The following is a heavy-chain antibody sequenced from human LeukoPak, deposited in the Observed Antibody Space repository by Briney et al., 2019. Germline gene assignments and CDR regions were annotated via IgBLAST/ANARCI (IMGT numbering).Heavy chain of an antibody. CDR1: GFTFSDYY. D-gene: IGHD6-13*01. J-gene: IGHJ4*02. CDR2: ISSSSSYT. V-gene: IGHV3-11*05. CDR3: AREIAAAGDDY. Sequence: GGSLRLSCAASGFTFSDYYMSWVRQAPGKGLEWVSYISSSSSYTNYADSVKGRFTISRDNAKNSLYLQMNSLRAEDTAVYYCAREIAAAGDDYWGQGTLVTVSS.